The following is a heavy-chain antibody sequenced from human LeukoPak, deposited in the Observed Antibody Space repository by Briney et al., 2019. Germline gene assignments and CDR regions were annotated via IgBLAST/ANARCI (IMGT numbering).Heavy chain of an antibody. CDR2: IYYTGST. Sequence: SETPSLTCAVYGGSFSGYYWSWIRQPPGKGLEWIGYIYYTGSTNYNPSLKSRVIISVDTSKNQFSLKVSSVTAADTAVYYCVRSKSGTYGWFDPWGQGTLVTVSS. CDR3: VRSKSGTYGWFDP. CDR1: GGSFSGYY. J-gene: IGHJ5*02. D-gene: IGHD4-17*01. V-gene: IGHV4-59*01.